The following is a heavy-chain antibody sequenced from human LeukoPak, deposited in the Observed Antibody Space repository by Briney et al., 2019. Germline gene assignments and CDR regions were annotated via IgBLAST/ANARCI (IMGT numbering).Heavy chain of an antibody. CDR3: ARTISGWHYFDF. D-gene: IGHD6-25*01. Sequence: SETLSLTCSVSGDSNSDCYWSWIRQPPGKGLEWIGYINYSGRTDYNPSLKSRVTISVDTSKNQFSLKMSSVTAADTAVFYCARTISGWHYFDFWGQGILVTVSS. CDR1: GDSNSDCY. J-gene: IGHJ4*02. V-gene: IGHV4-59*08. CDR2: INYSGRT.